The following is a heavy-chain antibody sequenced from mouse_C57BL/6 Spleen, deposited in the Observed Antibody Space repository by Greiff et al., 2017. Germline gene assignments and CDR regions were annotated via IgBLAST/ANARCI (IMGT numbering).Heavy chain of an antibody. CDR1: GYTFTSYW. CDR3: ARGGATPVEWTNY. CDR2: IDPSDSYT. V-gene: IGHV1-50*01. J-gene: IGHJ2*01. Sequence: QVQLQQPGAELVKPGASVKLSCKASGYTFTSYWMQWVKQRPGQGLEWIGEIDPSDSYTNYNQKFKGKATLTVDPSSSTAYMQLSSLTSDDSAVYYCARGGATPVEWTNYWGQGTTLTVAS. D-gene: IGHD3-1*01.